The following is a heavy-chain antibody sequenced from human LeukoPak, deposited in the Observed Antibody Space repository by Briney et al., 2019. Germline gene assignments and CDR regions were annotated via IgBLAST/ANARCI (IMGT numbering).Heavy chain of an antibody. D-gene: IGHD6-13*01. Sequence: GSSVKVSCKASGYTFTSYGISWVRQAPGQGLEWMGWISAYNGNTNYAQKLQGRVTMTTDTSTSTAYMELRSLRSDDTAVYYCARLYSSSSRVESGYWGQGTLVTVSS. CDR3: ARLYSSSSRVESGY. CDR2: ISAYNGNT. CDR1: GYTFTSYG. V-gene: IGHV1-18*01. J-gene: IGHJ4*02.